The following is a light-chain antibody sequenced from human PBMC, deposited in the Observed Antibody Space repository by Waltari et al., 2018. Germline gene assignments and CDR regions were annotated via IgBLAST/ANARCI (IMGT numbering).Light chain of an antibody. CDR1: QSLLYRNGDNY. V-gene: IGKV2-28*01. CDR2: LGS. CDR3: MQALQSPIT. J-gene: IGKJ5*01. Sequence: DIVLTQSPVTLPVTPGEPASIPCKSSQSLLYRNGDNYLDWSLQKPGQSPQLLIYLGSIRPAGVPERFNGSGSGTDFTLKINRVEAEDVGIYYCMQALQSPITFGQGTRLEIK.